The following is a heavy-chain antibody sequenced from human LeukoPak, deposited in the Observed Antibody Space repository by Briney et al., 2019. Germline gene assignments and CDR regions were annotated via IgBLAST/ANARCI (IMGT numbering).Heavy chain of an antibody. D-gene: IGHD2-15*01. CDR2: ISSNGGST. V-gene: IGHV3-64*01. Sequence: GGSLRLPCAASGFTFSSYAMHWVRQAPGKGLEYVSAISSNGGSTYYANSVKGRFTISRDNSKNTLYLQMGSLRAEDMAVYYCARGGWNYFDYWGQGTLVTVSS. J-gene: IGHJ4*02. CDR1: GFTFSSYA. CDR3: ARGGWNYFDY.